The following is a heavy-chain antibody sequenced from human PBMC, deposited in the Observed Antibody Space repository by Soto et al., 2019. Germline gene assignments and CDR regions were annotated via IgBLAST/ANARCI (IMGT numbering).Heavy chain of an antibody. CDR2: INHSGSA. V-gene: IGHV4-34*01. CDR3: ERGGRDGYNV. CDR1: GGSFSGYY. D-gene: IGHD5-12*01. Sequence: SETLSLTCAVLGGSFSGYYWSWIRQPPGKGLEWIGEINHSGSANYNPSLKSRVTISVDTSKNQFSLKLSSVTAADTAVYYCERGGRDGYNVGGQGTLVTVSS. J-gene: IGHJ4*02.